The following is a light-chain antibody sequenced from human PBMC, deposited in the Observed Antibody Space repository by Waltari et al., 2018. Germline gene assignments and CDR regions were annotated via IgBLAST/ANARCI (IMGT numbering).Light chain of an antibody. CDR2: GAS. J-gene: IGKJ3*01. V-gene: IGKV3-15*01. Sequence: EIVMTQSPATLSVSPGEGATLSCRASQSISSNLAWYQQIPGQAPRLLIYGASTRATGIPARFIGSGSGTEFTLTISSLQSEDFAVYYCQQYNKWTLTFGPGTKVDIK. CDR3: QQYNKWTLT. CDR1: QSISSN.